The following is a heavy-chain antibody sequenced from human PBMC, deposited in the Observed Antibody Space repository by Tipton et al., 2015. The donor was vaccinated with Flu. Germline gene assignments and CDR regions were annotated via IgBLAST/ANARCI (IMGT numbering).Heavy chain of an antibody. CDR1: GGFFRGYY. CDR2: INLSGSP. D-gene: IGHD3-10*01. V-gene: IGHV4-34*01. J-gene: IGHJ5*02. Sequence: TLSLTCAVYGGFFRGYYWSWIRQPPGKGLEWIGEINLSGSPNYNPSLRSRVTMSVDTPKNQFFLKLSSLTAADTAVYYCAGRKDMVQGVPWENTWGQGTVVTVS. CDR3: AGRKDMVQGVPWENT.